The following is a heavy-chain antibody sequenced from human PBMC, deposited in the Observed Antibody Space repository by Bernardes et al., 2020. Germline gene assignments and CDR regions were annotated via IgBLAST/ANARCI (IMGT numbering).Heavy chain of an antibody. V-gene: IGHV1-2*06. Sequence: ASMKVSCKASGYTFIGYYMHWVRQAPGQGLEWMGRIDPNSGGTTYAQKFQGRVTMTRDTSISTAYMELSRLRSDDTAVYYCGVSGISGNYYYGMDVWGQGTTVTVSS. D-gene: IGHD3-10*01. CDR2: IDPNSGGT. CDR3: GVSGISGNYYYGMDV. J-gene: IGHJ6*02. CDR1: GYTFIGYY.